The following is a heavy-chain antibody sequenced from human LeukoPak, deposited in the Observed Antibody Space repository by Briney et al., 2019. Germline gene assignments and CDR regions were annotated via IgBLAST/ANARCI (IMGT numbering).Heavy chain of an antibody. V-gene: IGHV3-30-3*01. J-gene: IGHJ1*01. CDR1: GFTFSSYA. CDR3: ARAPKPYGDYSLGYFQH. CDR2: ISYDGSNK. Sequence: GGSLRLSCAASGFTFSSYAMHWVRQAPGKGLEWVAVISYDGSNKYYADSVKGRFTISRDNSKNSLYLQMNSLRAEDTAVYYCARAPKPYGDYSLGYFQHWGQGTLVTVSS. D-gene: IGHD4-17*01.